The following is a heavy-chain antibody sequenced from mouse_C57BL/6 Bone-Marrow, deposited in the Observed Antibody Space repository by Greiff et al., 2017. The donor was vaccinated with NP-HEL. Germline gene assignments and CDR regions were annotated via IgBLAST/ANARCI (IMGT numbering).Heavy chain of an antibody. D-gene: IGHD1-1*01. CDR3: GRWGKYYYGSSPYYVDY. Sequence: VQLQQPGAELVKPGASVKLYCKASGYTFTSYWMHWVKQRPGQGLAWIGMIHPNSGSTNYNEKFKSKATLTADKSSSTAYIQHSSLTSDDPAVYYCGRWGKYYYGSSPYYVDYWGQGTTRTVSS. V-gene: IGHV1-64*01. CDR2: IHPNSGST. J-gene: IGHJ2*01. CDR1: GYTFTSYW.